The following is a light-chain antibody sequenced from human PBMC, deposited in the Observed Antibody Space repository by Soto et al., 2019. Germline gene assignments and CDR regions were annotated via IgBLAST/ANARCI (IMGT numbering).Light chain of an antibody. CDR1: QTVTTDY. Sequence: IVLTQSPGTLSLSPGERATLSCRASQTVTTDYLAWYQQKPGQAPRVLIYGASSRATGIPDRFSGSGSGTDFTLTISRPEPEDFAVYYCQQYASSPRMYTFGQGTKLELK. CDR2: GAS. V-gene: IGKV3-20*01. J-gene: IGKJ2*01. CDR3: QQYASSPRMYT.